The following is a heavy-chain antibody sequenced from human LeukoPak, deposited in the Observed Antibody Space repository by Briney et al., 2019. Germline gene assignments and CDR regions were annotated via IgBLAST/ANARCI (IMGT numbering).Heavy chain of an antibody. D-gene: IGHD1-26*01. J-gene: IGHJ3*02. Sequence: PGGSLRLSCAASGFTFSSYAMSWVRQAPGKGLEWVSAISGSGGSTYYADSVKGRFTISRDNSKNTLYLLMNSLRAEDTAVYYCAKDPDSGSYYRAFDIWGQGTMVTVSS. CDR2: ISGSGGST. CDR3: AKDPDSGSYYRAFDI. V-gene: IGHV3-23*01. CDR1: GFTFSSYA.